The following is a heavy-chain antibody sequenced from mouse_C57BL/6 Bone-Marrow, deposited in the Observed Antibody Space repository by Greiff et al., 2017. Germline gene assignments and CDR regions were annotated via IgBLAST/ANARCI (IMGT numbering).Heavy chain of an antibody. CDR3: AILYYAMDY. J-gene: IGHJ4*01. CDR1: GFTFSSYA. CDR2: ISDGGSYT. V-gene: IGHV5-4*01. Sequence: EVQVVESGGGLVKPGGSLKLSCAASGFTFSSYAMSWVRQTPEKRLEWVATISDGGSYTYYPDNVKGRFTISRDNAKNNLYLQMSHLKSEDTAMYYCAILYYAMDYWGQGTSVTVSS.